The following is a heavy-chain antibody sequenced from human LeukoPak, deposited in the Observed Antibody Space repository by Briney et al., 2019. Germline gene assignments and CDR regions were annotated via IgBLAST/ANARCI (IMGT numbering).Heavy chain of an antibody. CDR2: IYTSGST. Sequence: SETLSLTCSVSGRSISPYYWSWIRQPAGKGLEWIGRIYTSGSTNYNPSLKSRVTISEDTSKKQFSLKVSSVTAADTAVYYCARGFRGASFDYWGQGTLVTVSP. CDR3: ARGFRGASFDY. J-gene: IGHJ4*02. V-gene: IGHV4-4*07. CDR1: GRSISPYY. D-gene: IGHD1-26*01.